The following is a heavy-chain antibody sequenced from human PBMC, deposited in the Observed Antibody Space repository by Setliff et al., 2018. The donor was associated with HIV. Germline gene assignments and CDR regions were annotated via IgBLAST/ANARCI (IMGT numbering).Heavy chain of an antibody. V-gene: IGHV4-4*07. J-gene: IGHJ4*02. CDR1: GGSISNYY. D-gene: IGHD6-13*01. CDR3: ARTGISAAGPFDF. Sequence: SETLSLTCTVSGGSISNYYWGWIRQPAGKGLEWIGSIYSSGSAYYNPSLKSRVTMTVDTSKNQFSLKLTSVTAADTAVYYCARTGISAAGPFDFWGQGTLVTVSS. CDR2: IYSSGSA.